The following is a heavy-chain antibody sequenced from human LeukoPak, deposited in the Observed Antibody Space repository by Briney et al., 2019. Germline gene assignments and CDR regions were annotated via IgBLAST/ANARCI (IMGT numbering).Heavy chain of an antibody. CDR2: MNPNSGNT. D-gene: IGHD4-17*01. CDR3: ARGANYYGDYLDY. CDR1: RYTFTSYD. V-gene: IGHV1-8*01. J-gene: IGHJ4*02. Sequence: ASVKVSCKASRYTFTSYDFNWVRQATGQGLEWMGWMNPNSGNTGYAQKFQGRVTMTRNTSISTAYMELSSLRSEDTAVYYCARGANYYGDYLDYWGQGTQVTVSS.